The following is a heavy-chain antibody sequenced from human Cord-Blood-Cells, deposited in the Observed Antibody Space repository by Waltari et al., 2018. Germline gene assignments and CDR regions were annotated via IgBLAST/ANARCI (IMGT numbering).Heavy chain of an antibody. J-gene: IGHJ4*02. Sequence: QVQLVQSGAEVKKPGASVKVSCKASGYTFTGYYMHWVRQAPGQGLAWMGWINPTSGGTNYAQKFQGRVTMTRDTSISTAYMGLSRLRSDDTAVYYCARDHTAGDRGGAVDYWGQGTLVTVSS. CDR3: ARDHTAGDRGGAVDY. V-gene: IGHV1-2*02. D-gene: IGHD7-27*01. CDR1: GYTFTGYY. CDR2: INPTSGGT.